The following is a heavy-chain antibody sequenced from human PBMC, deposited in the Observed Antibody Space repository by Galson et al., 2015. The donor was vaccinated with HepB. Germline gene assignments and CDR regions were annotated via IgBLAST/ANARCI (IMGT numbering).Heavy chain of an antibody. CDR1: GGSISSYY. CDR2: VYYSGST. Sequence: TLSLTCTVSGGSISSYYWSWIRQPPEKELEWIGFVYYSGSTTYNPSLKSRVTISIDTSKDQFSLRLNSVSAADTAVYFCGRLRGSSTLIDHWGQGTLVTVSS. CDR3: GRLRGSSTLIDH. D-gene: IGHD6-6*01. J-gene: IGHJ4*02. V-gene: IGHV4-59*08.